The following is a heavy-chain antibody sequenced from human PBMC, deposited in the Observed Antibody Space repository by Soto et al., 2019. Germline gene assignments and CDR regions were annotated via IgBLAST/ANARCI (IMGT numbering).Heavy chain of an antibody. V-gene: IGHV1-46*01. Sequence: VASVKVSCKASGYTFTSYYMHWVRQAPGQGLEWMGIINPSGGSTSYAQKFQGRVTMTRDTSTSTVYMELSSLRSEDTAVYYCARAYGYSSSSRTRYYYGMDVWGQGTTVTVSS. D-gene: IGHD6-6*01. J-gene: IGHJ6*02. CDR1: GYTFTSYY. CDR3: ARAYGYSSSSRTRYYYGMDV. CDR2: INPSGGST.